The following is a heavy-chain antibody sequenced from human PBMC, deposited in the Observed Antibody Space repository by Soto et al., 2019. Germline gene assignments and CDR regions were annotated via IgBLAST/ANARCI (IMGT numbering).Heavy chain of an antibody. CDR1: GFTFSSYA. CDR3: ARDSPYYYEYYFDY. V-gene: IGHV3-30-3*01. J-gene: IGHJ4*02. Sequence: PGGSLRLSCAASGFTFSSYAMHWVRQAPGKGLEWVAVISYDGSNKYYADSVKGRFTISRDNSKNTLYLQMNSLRAEDTAVYYRARDSPYYYEYYFDYWGQGTLVTVSS. CDR2: ISYDGSNK. D-gene: IGHD3-22*01.